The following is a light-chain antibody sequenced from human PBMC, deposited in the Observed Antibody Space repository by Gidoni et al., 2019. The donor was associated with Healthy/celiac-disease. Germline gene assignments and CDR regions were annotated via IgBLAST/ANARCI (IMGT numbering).Light chain of an antibody. V-gene: IGKV3-11*01. CDR2: DAS. Sequence: ETALTQSPATLSLSPGERATLPCRASQGVSSYLAWYQQKPGQAPRLLIYDASNLATGIPARFSGSGSGTDFTLTISCLEPEDFAVYYCQQRSNWPLTFGGGTKVEIK. CDR3: QQRSNWPLT. J-gene: IGKJ4*01. CDR1: QGVSSY.